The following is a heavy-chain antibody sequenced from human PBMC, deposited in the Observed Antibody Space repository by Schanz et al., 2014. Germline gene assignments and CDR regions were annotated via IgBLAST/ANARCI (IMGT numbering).Heavy chain of an antibody. CDR2: ISVYTGNT. Sequence: QVQLVQSGAEVKKPGASVRVSCKASGYTFTTYAMSWVRQAPGQGLEWVGWISVYTGNTKYGQKVQGRVTMTADTSTNTAYMELRSLRSDDTAVYYCAKAEYDILTESYSRLDPGGQGTLGTVFS. V-gene: IGHV1-18*01. CDR3: AKAEYDILTESYSRLDP. CDR1: GYTFTTYA. D-gene: IGHD3-9*01. J-gene: IGHJ5*02.